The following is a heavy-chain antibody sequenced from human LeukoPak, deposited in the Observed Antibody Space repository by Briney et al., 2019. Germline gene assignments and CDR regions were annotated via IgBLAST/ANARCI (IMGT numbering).Heavy chain of an antibody. CDR1: GGSINNYY. CDR3: ARGGDYGDLRYFDY. D-gene: IGHD4-17*01. CDR2: IYYRGST. Sequence: SETLSLTCTVSGGSINNYYWSWIRQPPGKGLEWIGYIYYRGSTNYNPSLKSRVTFSVDASKNQFSLKLNSVTAADTAVYYCARGGDYGDLRYFDYWGQGTLVTVSS. V-gene: IGHV4-59*01. J-gene: IGHJ4*02.